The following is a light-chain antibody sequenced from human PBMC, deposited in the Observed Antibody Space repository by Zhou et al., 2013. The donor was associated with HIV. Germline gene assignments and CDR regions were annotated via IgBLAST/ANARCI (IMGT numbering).Light chain of an antibody. Sequence: DIQMTQSPSSLSASLGDRVTITCRASQDISNFLAWFQQKPGKVPELLIYGASSLHSGVPSRFSGSGSGTISLSSSPALQPEDVATYYCQKYNRAPFTFGLGPSGYQT. CDR1: QDISNF. J-gene: IGKJ3*01. CDR3: QKYNRAPFT. CDR2: GAS. V-gene: IGKV1-27*01.